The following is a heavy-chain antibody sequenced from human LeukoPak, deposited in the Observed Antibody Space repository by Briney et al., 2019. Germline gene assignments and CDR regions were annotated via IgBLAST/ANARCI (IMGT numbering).Heavy chain of an antibody. D-gene: IGHD6-13*01. CDR3: ATRIAAAGTLDY. Sequence: ASVKVSCKASGYTFTGYYMHWVRQAPGQGLEWMGWVNPNSGGTNYAQKFQGRVTMTRDTSISTAYMELSRLRSDDTAVYYCATRIAAAGTLDYWGQGTLVTVSS. V-gene: IGHV1-2*02. CDR1: GYTFTGYY. CDR2: VNPNSGGT. J-gene: IGHJ4*02.